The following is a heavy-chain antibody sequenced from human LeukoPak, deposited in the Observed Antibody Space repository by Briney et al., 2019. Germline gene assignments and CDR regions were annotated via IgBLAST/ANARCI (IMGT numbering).Heavy chain of an antibody. Sequence: GGSLRLSCAASGFTFSSYSMNWVRQAPGKGLEWVSSISTGSSYIYYADSVKGRFTISRDNAKNSLYLQMNSLRAEDTAVYYCAREVVMITFGGVIANDYWGQGTLVTVSS. CDR3: AREVVMITFGGVIANDY. J-gene: IGHJ4*02. V-gene: IGHV3-21*04. CDR2: ISTGSSYI. CDR1: GFTFSSYS. D-gene: IGHD3-16*02.